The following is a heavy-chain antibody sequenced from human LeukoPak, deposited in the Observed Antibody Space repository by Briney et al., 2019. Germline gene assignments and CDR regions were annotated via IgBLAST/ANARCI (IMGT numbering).Heavy chain of an antibody. CDR3: AKSYSSSGYPWHFDY. Sequence: QPGGSLRLSWAASGITISNYVMHWGRQAPGKGLEWGAVISYDGSNKYYADSVKGRFTISRDNSKNTLYLQMNSLRAEDKAVYYCAKSYSSSGYPWHFDYWGQGTLVTVSS. V-gene: IGHV3-30*18. D-gene: IGHD3-22*01. J-gene: IGHJ4*02. CDR1: GITISNYV. CDR2: ISYDGSNK.